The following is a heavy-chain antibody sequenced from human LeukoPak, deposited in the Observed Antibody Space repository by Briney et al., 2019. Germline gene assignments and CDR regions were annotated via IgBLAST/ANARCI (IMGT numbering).Heavy chain of an antibody. J-gene: IGHJ6*04. D-gene: IGHD3-10*02. V-gene: IGHV3-48*03. CDR2: ISSSGSTI. CDR1: GFTFSSYE. Sequence: GGSLRLSCAASGFTFSSYEMNWVRQAPGKGLEWVSYISSSGSTIYYADSVEGRFTISRDNAKNSLYLQMNSLRAEDTAVYYCAELGITMIGGVWGKGTTVTISS. CDR3: AELGITMIGGV.